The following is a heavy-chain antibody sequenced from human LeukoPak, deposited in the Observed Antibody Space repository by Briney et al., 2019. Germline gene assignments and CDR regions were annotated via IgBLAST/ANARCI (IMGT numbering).Heavy chain of an antibody. D-gene: IGHD5-24*01. CDR1: GGSISSGDYY. Sequence: SETLSPTCTVSGGSISSGDYYWSWIRQPPGKGLEWIGYIYYSGSTYYNPSLKSRVTISVDTSKNQFSLKLSSVTAADTAVYYCARGVRWPYDAFDIWGQGTMVTVSS. CDR2: IYYSGST. J-gene: IGHJ3*02. V-gene: IGHV4-30-4*01. CDR3: ARGVRWPYDAFDI.